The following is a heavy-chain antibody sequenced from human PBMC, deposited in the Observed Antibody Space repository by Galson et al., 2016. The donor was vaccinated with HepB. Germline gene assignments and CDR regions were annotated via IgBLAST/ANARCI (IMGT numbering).Heavy chain of an antibody. CDR3: ARERYEEMAIYKYYFGMVG. CDR2: IYPKTGDT. V-gene: IGHV1-2*06. D-gene: IGHD5-24*01. Sequence: SVKVSCKASGNTFVDYIVHWVRQAPGQGLEWMGRIYPKTGDTIFTEKFQGRVSMTWDASIRVAYLEMTRLSSDDTAVYYCARERYEEMAIYKYYFGMVGWGQGTTVIVSS. J-gene: IGHJ6*02. CDR1: GNTFVDYI.